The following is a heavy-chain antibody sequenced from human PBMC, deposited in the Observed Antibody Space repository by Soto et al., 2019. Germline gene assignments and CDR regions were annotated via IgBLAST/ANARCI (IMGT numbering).Heavy chain of an antibody. CDR1: GLTFSTYT. CDR3: AGDILSGGAYPDS. CDR2: ISSGSSYI. D-gene: IGHD3-10*01. J-gene: IGHJ5*01. V-gene: IGHV3-21*06. Sequence: GGSLRLSCAASGLTFSTYTMNWARQAPGKGLEWISSISSGSSYIYYAGSVKGRFTISRDNAKNSLFLQMNSLRADNTAVYYGAGDILSGGAYPDSWGQGTKVTVSS.